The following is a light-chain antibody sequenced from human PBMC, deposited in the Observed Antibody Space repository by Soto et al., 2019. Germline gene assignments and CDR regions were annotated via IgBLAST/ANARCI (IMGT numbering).Light chain of an antibody. CDR1: SSDVGGYNY. V-gene: IGLV2-8*01. CDR3: SSHAGIINVV. Sequence: QSALTQPPSASGSPGQSVTISCTGTSSDVGGYNYVSWYQQHPGKAPKLIMYEVTKRPSGLPDRFSGSKSGNTASLTVSGLLAEDEADYYCSSHAGIINVVFGGGTKLTVL. J-gene: IGLJ3*02. CDR2: EVT.